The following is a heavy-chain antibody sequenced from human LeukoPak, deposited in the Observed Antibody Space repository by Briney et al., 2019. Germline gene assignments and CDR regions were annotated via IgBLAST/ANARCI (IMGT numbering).Heavy chain of an antibody. CDR3: ARDRGRRDGYNYANWYFDL. J-gene: IGHJ2*01. D-gene: IGHD5-24*01. CDR1: GYTLTQHS. Sequence: ASVKVSCKASGYTLTQHSMNWVRQAPGQGLEWMGGIIPIFGTANYAQKFQGRVTITADKSTSTAYMELSSLRSEDTAVYCCARDRGRRDGYNYANWYFDLWGRGTLVTVSS. V-gene: IGHV1-69*06. CDR2: IIPIFGTA.